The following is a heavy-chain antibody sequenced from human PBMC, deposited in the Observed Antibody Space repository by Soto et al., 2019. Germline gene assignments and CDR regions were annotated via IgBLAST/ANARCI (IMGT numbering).Heavy chain of an antibody. V-gene: IGHV3-23*01. Sequence: GGSLRLSCAASGFTVSSYAMSWVRQAPGKGLEWVSAISGSGGSTYYADSVKGRFTNSRDNSKNTLYLQMNSLRAEDTGVYYCAKEFDRYGPGNFWSGFNYYYMDVWGKGTTVTVSS. D-gene: IGHD3-3*01. CDR1: GFTVSSYA. CDR3: AKEFDRYGPGNFWSGFNYYYMDV. CDR2: ISGSGGST. J-gene: IGHJ6*03.